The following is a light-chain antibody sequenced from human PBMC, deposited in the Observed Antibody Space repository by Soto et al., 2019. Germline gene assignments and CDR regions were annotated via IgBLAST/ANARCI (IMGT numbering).Light chain of an antibody. Sequence: QSALTQPASVSGSPGQSITISCTGTSSDVGGYNYVSWYQQHPGKAPKLMIYEVSNRPSGVSNRFSGSKSGNTASLTISGLQAEDEADYYCSSYTSSSTLDVFGGGTKLTV. J-gene: IGLJ3*02. CDR3: SSYTSSSTLDV. CDR1: SSDVGGYNY. V-gene: IGLV2-14*01. CDR2: EVS.